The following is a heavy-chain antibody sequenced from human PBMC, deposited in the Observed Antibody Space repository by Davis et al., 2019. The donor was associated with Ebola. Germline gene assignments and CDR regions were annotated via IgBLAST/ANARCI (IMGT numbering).Heavy chain of an antibody. D-gene: IGHD3-22*01. J-gene: IGHJ4*02. CDR1: GSTFSSYA. CDR3: ARENYDS. V-gene: IGHV3-33*01. CDR2: IWYDGSNN. Sequence: PGGSLRPPCAAPGSTFSSYAMHWVRQAPGKGLEWVAFIWYDGSNNYYADSVNGRFTISRDNSKNTLYLQMNNLRAEDTAVYYCARENYDSWGQGTLVTVSS.